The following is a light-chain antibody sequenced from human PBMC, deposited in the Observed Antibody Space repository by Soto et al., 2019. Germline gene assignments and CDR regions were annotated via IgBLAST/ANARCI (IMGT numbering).Light chain of an antibody. V-gene: IGKV1-5*03. J-gene: IGKJ4*01. CDR2: KAS. CDR3: QQFSSYPLT. CDR1: QSISSW. Sequence: DIQMTQSPSTLSASVGDRVTITCRASQSISSWLAWYQQKPGKAPKLLIYKASTLKSGVPSRFSGSGSGTEFTLTISRLEPEDFAVYYCQQFSSYPLTFGGGTKVDI.